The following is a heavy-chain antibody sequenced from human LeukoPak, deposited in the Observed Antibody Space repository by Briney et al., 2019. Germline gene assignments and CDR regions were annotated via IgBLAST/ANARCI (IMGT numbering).Heavy chain of an antibody. CDR3: ARSPPLWNGDAFDI. CDR1: GFTFSSYW. Sequence: PGGSLRLSCAASGFTFSSYWMSWVRQAPGKGLEWVANIKQDGSEKYYVDSAKGRFTISRDNAKNSLYLQMNSLRVEDTAVYYCARSPPLWNGDAFDIWGQGTMVTVSS. D-gene: IGHD1-1*01. J-gene: IGHJ3*02. V-gene: IGHV3-7*01. CDR2: IKQDGSEK.